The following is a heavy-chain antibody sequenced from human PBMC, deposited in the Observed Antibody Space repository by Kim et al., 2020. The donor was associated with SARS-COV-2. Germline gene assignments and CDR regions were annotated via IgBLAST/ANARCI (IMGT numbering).Heavy chain of an antibody. CDR1: GGTFSSYA. D-gene: IGHD5-18*01. CDR2: IIPIFGTA. CDR3: ARGSVRWGYSYELDFDY. Sequence: SVKVSCKASGGTFSSYAISWVRQAPGQGLEWMGGIIPIFGTANYAQKFQGRVTITADESTSTAYMELSSLRSEDTAVYYCARGSVRWGYSYELDFDYWGQGTLVTVSS. V-gene: IGHV1-69*13. J-gene: IGHJ4*02.